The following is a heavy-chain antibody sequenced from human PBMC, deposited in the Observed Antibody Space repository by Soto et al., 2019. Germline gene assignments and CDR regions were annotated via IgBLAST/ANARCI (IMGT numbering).Heavy chain of an antibody. J-gene: IGHJ5*02. CDR2: ISYSGTDK. CDR1: GFTFSSYG. V-gene: IGHV3-30*18. CDR3: AKDASWGIVPTSKDP. Sequence: PGGSLRLSCVASGFTFSSYGMHWVRQAPGKGLDWVAVISYSGTDKYYSDSVKGRFTISRDNSENTLYPEMHGLRIEDTAVYYCAKDASWGIVPTSKDPWGQGTLVTVSS. D-gene: IGHD2-2*01.